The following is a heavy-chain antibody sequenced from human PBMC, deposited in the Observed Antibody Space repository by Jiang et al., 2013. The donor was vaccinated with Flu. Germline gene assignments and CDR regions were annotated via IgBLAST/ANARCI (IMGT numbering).Heavy chain of an antibody. Sequence: SGAEVKKPGSSVKVSCKASGGTFSSYAISWVRQAPGQGLEWMGGIIPIFGTANYAQKFQGRVTITADKSTSTAYMELSSLRSEDTAVYYCARAALEWLLSAWGNWFDPWGQGTLVTVSS. V-gene: IGHV1-69*06. CDR3: ARAALEWLLSAWGNWFDP. CDR1: GGTFSSYA. D-gene: IGHD3-3*01. J-gene: IGHJ5*02. CDR2: IIPIFGTA.